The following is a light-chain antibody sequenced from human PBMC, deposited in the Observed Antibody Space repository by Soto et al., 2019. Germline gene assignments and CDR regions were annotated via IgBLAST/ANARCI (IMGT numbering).Light chain of an antibody. Sequence: EIVLTQSPGTLSLSPGERATLSCRASQSVSSSYXAWHQPEPGQSPGFLIYGASSRATGIPDRFSGSGSGTDFTLTISRVEPEDFAVYYCQQYGSSPTYTFGQGTKLEIK. CDR1: QSVSSSY. J-gene: IGKJ2*01. V-gene: IGKV3-20*01. CDR3: QQYGSSPTYT. CDR2: GAS.